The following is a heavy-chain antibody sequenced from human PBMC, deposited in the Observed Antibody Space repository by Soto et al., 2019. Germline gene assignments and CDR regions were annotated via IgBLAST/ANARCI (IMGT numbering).Heavy chain of an antibody. D-gene: IGHD3-3*01. CDR1: GFMFTSSA. Sequence: ASVKVSCKTSGFMFTSSAVQWVRQARGQRLEWIGWLVVGSGNTHYAQNFQERVTLTRDMSTGTAYMELSSLGSEDTAVYYCAAVPVLRFLKWLLAYLDYWGQGTLVTVSS. CDR2: LVVGSGNT. V-gene: IGHV1-58*01. J-gene: IGHJ4*02. CDR3: AAVPVLRFLKWLLAYLDY.